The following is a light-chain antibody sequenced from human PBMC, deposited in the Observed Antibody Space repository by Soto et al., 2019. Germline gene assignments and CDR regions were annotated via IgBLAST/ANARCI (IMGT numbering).Light chain of an antibody. CDR1: SSDVGCYNY. CDR2: EVT. CDR3: SSYAGSNNLV. V-gene: IGLV2-8*01. Sequence: QSALTQPPSASGSPGQSVTISCTGTSSDVGCYNYVSWYQQHPAKAPKLIIYEVTKRPSGVPDRFSASKSGNTASLTVSGLQADDEADYYCSSYAGSNNLVFGGGTKLTVL. J-gene: IGLJ3*02.